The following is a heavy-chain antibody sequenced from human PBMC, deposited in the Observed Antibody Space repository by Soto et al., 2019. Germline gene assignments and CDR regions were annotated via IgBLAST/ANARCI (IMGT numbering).Heavy chain of an antibody. V-gene: IGHV4-39*01. CDR1: GGSISRSSYK. CDR3: ASEGGEGGYFDY. J-gene: IGHJ4*02. CDR2: ISDSGST. D-gene: IGHD3-16*01. Sequence: SETLSLTCFVSGGSISRSSYKWGWVRQPPGKGLEWIGTISDSGSTSYNPSLKSRVSISADTSRNQLSLRLSSVTAADTAMFYCASEGGEGGYFDYWGQGTPVTVSS.